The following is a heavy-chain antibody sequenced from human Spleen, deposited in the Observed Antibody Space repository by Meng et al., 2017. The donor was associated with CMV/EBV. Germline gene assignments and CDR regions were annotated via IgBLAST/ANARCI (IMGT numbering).Heavy chain of an antibody. CDR1: GYTFIRSD. V-gene: IGHV1-8*01. CDR3: ALTVSARY. Sequence: QVQLVQVGAEVKKPGASVKVSCKASGYTFIRSDINWVRQATGQGLEWMGGINPNTGNTGYAQTFQGRVTLTRSTSISTAYMELSSLRSEDTAVYYCALTVSARYWGQGTLVTVSS. J-gene: IGHJ4*02. CDR2: INPNTGNT. D-gene: IGHD4-11*01.